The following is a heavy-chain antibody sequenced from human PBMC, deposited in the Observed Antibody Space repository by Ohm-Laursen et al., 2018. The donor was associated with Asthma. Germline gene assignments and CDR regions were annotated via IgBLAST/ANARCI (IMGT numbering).Heavy chain of an antibody. CDR2: IYYSGST. D-gene: IGHD3-10*01. CDR1: GGSISSYY. V-gene: IGHV4-59*06. CDR3: ARRGRDRNFDI. J-gene: IGHJ3*02. Sequence: SDTLSLTCTVSGGSISSYYWSWIRQHPGKGLEWIGYIYYSGSTYYNPSLKSRVTISVDTSKNQFSLKLSSVTAADTAVYYCARRGRDRNFDIWGQGTMVTVSS.